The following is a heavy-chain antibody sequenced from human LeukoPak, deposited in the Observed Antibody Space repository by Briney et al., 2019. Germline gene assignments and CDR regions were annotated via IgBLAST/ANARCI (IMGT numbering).Heavy chain of an antibody. J-gene: IGHJ4*02. CDR2: IRSKANSYAT. D-gene: IGHD2-15*01. CDR1: GFTFSSYE. Sequence: GGSLRLSCAASGFTFSSYEMNWVRQASGKGLEWVGRIRSKANSYATAYAASVKGRFTISRDDSKNTAYLQMNSLKTEDTAVYYCTSWALGYCSGGSCDYWGQGTLVTVSS. CDR3: TSWALGYCSGGSCDY. V-gene: IGHV3-73*01.